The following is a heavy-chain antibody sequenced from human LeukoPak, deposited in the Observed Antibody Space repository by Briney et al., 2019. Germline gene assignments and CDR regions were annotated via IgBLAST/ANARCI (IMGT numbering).Heavy chain of an antibody. CDR2: ISINGDNT. J-gene: IGHJ4*02. D-gene: IGHD4-11*01. V-gene: IGHV3-64D*06. Sequence: PGGSLRLSCSASGFIFNKYAMHWVRQAPGKGLEFVSTISINGDNTYYADSVKGRFTIFRGNSKNTLYLQMRSLRVEDTAVYYCVKDHEYSYDYWGRGTLVTVSS. CDR3: VKDHEYSYDY. CDR1: GFIFNKYA.